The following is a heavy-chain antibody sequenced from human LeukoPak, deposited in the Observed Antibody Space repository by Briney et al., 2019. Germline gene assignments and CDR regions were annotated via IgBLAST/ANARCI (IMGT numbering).Heavy chain of an antibody. CDR1: GFTFSNHA. CDR3: ARRGESTTYGDYRFDY. V-gene: IGHV3-23*01. Sequence: GGSLRLSCAASGFTFSNHAMSWVRQAPGRGLEWVSAISGSSGLTYYADSVKGRFTITRDNSKNTLFLQMNSLRAEDTAVYYCARRGESTTYGDYRFDYWGQGTLVTVSS. CDR2: ISGSSGLT. J-gene: IGHJ4*02. D-gene: IGHD4-17*01.